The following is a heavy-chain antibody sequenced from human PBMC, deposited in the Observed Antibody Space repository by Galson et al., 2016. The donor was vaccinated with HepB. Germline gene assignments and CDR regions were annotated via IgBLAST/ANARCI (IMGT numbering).Heavy chain of an antibody. CDR2: IWHDGSKK. J-gene: IGHJ4*02. Sequence: SLRLSCAVSGFTLSSNGMHWIRQAPGKGLEWVAVIWHDGSKKYYGDSVKGRFTISRDTSKNTLYLQMNSLRVEDTAVYYCAREGGQMNWSDYWGQGILVTVSS. V-gene: IGHV3-33*01. D-gene: IGHD1-1*01. CDR1: GFTLSSNG. CDR3: AREGGQMNWSDY.